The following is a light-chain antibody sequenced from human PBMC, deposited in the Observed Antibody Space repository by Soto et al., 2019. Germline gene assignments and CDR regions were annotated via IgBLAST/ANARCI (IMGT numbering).Light chain of an antibody. CDR2: RNN. CDR3: AAWDESLSGPV. V-gene: IGLV1-47*01. CDR1: DSNIARRN. J-gene: IGLJ2*01. Sequence: QSVLTQPPSASATPGQRVTISCSGSDSNIARRNVYWYQQLPGTAPKLLIYRNNQRPAGVPDRFSGSKSGTSASLAISGLRSEDEADYYCAAWDESLSGPVFGGGTKLTVL.